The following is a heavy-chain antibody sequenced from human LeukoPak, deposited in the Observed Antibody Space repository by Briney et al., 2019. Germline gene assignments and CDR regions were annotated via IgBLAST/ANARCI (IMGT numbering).Heavy chain of an antibody. CDR3: AKGGPVYSSAWPNYAMDV. CDR2: ISYDGSNK. J-gene: IGHJ6*02. Sequence: QPGRSLRLSCAASGFTFSNYAMHWVRQAPGKGLEWVAVISYDGSNKYYANSVKGRFTISRDNSRNTLFLQMSGLRAEDTAVYYCAKGGPVYSSAWPNYAMDVWGQGTTVTVSS. CDR1: GFTFSNYA. V-gene: IGHV3-30*04. D-gene: IGHD6-19*01.